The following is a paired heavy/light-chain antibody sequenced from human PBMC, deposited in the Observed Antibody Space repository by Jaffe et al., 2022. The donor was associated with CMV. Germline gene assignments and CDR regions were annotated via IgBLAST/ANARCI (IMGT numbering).Heavy chain of an antibody. J-gene: IGHJ4*02. CDR1: GFIVRNNY. CDR3: ARVTFASGSYYDAGGDH. V-gene: IGHV3-53*01. Sequence: EVQLVESGGGLIQPGGSLRLSCAVSGFIVRNNYMGWFRQAPGKGLQWVSVIYLGDTTYYADSVKGRFTISRDNFENALYLQMHSLRAEDTAIYYCARVTFASGSYYDAGGDHWGQGTLVTVSS. D-gene: IGHD3-10*01. CDR2: IYLGDTT.
Light chain of an antibody. CDR2: LKSDGSH. CDR1: SGHSSYD. CDR3: QTWGGGIWV. Sequence: QVALTQSPSASASLGASVKLTCTLSSGHSSYDIAWHQQQPQMGPRYLMILKSDGSHKKGDGIPDRFSGSSSGAERYLTIAGLQSEDEADYYCQTWGGGIWVFGGGTKLTVL. V-gene: IGLV4-69*01. J-gene: IGLJ3*02.